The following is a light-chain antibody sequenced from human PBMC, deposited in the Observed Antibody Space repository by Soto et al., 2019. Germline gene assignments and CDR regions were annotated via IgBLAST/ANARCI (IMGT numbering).Light chain of an antibody. CDR1: SSNIGNNY. CDR3: GAWDNSLSAGV. J-gene: IGLJ3*02. V-gene: IGLV1-51*02. CDR2: ENN. Sequence: QSVLTQPPSVSAAPGQKVTVSCSGSSSNIGNNYVSWYQHLPGTAPKLLIHENNKRPSGIPDRFSGSKSGTSATLGITGLQTGDEGDYYCGAWDNSLSAGVFGGGTKVTVL.